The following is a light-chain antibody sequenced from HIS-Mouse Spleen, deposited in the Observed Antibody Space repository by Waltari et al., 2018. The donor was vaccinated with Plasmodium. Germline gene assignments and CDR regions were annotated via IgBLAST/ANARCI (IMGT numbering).Light chain of an antibody. CDR2: EVS. J-gene: IGLJ2*01. CDR1: SSAVGGYNY. V-gene: IGLV2-8*01. CDR3: SSYAGSNNLV. Sequence: LTQPPSASGSPGQSVTISCTGTSSAVGGYNYVSWYQPHPGKAPKLMIYEVSKRPSGVPDRFSGSKSGNPASLTVSGLQAEDEADYYCSSYAGSNNLVFGGGTKLTVL.